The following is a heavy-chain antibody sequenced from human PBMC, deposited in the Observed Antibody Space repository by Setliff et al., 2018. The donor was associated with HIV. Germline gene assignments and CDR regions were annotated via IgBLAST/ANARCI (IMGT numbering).Heavy chain of an antibody. J-gene: IGHJ3*02. CDR3: ARQRSIAARPNSAFDI. CDR2: IYPGDSDT. CDR1: GYSFTSYW. D-gene: IGHD6-6*01. V-gene: IGHV5-51*01. Sequence: GESLKISCKGSGYSFTSYWIGWVRQMPGKGLEWMGIIYPGDSDTRYSPSFQGQVTISADKSISTAYLQWSSLKASDTAIYYCARQRSIAARPNSAFDIWGQGTMVTV.